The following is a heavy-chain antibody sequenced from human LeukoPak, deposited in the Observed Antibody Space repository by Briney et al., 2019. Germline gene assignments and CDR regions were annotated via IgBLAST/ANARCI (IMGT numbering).Heavy chain of an antibody. V-gene: IGHV4-34*01. Sequence: PSETLSLTCAVCGGSFSGYYWSWIRQPPGKGLEWIGEINHSGSTNYNPSLKSRATISVDTSKNQFSLKLSSVTAADTAVYYCASDYAHRYFDYWGQGTLVTVSS. CDR1: GGSFSGYY. D-gene: IGHD4-17*01. CDR3: ASDYAHRYFDY. CDR2: INHSGST. J-gene: IGHJ4*02.